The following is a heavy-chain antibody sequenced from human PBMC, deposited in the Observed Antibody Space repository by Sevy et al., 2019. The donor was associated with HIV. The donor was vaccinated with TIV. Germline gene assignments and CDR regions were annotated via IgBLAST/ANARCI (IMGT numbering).Heavy chain of an antibody. V-gene: IGHV3-48*02. Sequence: GRSLRLSCAASGFTFSIYSMNWVRQAPGKGLEWVSYISSGTSTIYYADSVKGRFTISRDNAKNSLYLQMNSLRDEDTAVYYCARDRGVRGVQFDYWGQGTLVTVSS. CDR2: ISSGTSTI. J-gene: IGHJ4*02. CDR3: ARDRGVRGVQFDY. D-gene: IGHD3-10*01. CDR1: GFTFSIYS.